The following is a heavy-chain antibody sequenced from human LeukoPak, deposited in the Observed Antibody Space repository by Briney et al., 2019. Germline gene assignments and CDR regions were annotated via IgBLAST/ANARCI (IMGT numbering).Heavy chain of an antibody. Sequence: ASVKVSCKASGYTFTSYYMHWVRQAPGQGLEGMGMINPSGGSTSYAQKFQGRVTMTRDTSISTAYMDLSRLRSDDTAVYYCARGSIVGATFDYFDYWGQGTLVTVSS. CDR1: GYTFTSYY. J-gene: IGHJ4*02. V-gene: IGHV1-46*01. D-gene: IGHD1-26*01. CDR2: INPSGGST. CDR3: ARGSIVGATFDYFDY.